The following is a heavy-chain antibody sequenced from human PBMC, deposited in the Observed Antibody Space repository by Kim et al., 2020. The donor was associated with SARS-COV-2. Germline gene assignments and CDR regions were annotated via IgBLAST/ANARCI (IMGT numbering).Heavy chain of an antibody. CDR1: GYTFTSYY. CDR2: INPSGGST. D-gene: IGHD3-3*01. CDR3: ARDPGSGADFWSSTYYYYYMDV. V-gene: IGHV1-46*01. J-gene: IGHJ6*03. Sequence: ASVKVSCKASGYTFTSYYMHWVRQAPGQGLEWMGIINPSGGSTSYAQKFQGRVTMTRDTSTSTVYMELSSLRSEDTAVYYCARDPGSGADFWSSTYYYYYMDVWGKGTTVTVSS.